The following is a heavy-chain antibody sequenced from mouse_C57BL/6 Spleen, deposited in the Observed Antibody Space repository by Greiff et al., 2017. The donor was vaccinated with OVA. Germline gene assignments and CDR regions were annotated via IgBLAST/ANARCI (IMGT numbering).Heavy chain of an antibody. D-gene: IGHD1-1*01. Sequence: EVQLQQSGPELVKPGASVKMSCKASGYTFTDYNMHWVKQSHGKSLEWIGYINPNNGGTSYNQKFKGKATLTVNKSSSTAYMELRSLTSEDSAVYYCARAITTVVNYAMDYWGQGTSVTVSS. CDR2: INPNNGGT. CDR1: GYTFTDYN. V-gene: IGHV1-22*01. CDR3: ARAITTVVNYAMDY. J-gene: IGHJ4*01.